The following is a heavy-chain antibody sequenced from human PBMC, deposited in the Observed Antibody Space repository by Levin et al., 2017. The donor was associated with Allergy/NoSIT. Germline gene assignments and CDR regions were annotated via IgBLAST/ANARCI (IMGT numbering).Heavy chain of an antibody. D-gene: IGHD6-13*01. CDR2: IYHSGST. CDR3: ARVFTGTFAFDI. CDR1: GGSISSGGYS. Sequence: SETLSLTCAVSGGSISSGGYSWSWIRQPPGKGLEWIGYIYHSGSTYYNPSLKSRVTISVDRSKNQFSLKLSSVTAADTAVYYCARVFTGTFAFDIWGQGTMVTVSS. J-gene: IGHJ3*02. V-gene: IGHV4-30-2*01.